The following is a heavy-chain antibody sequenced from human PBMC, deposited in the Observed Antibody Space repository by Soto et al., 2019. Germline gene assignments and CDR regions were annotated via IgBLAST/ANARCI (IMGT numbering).Heavy chain of an antibody. CDR1: GGSISSYY. J-gene: IGHJ4*02. V-gene: IGHV4-59*01. CDR2: IYYSGST. CDR3: ARNGYYYGSGSQYYFDY. Sequence: SETLSLTCTVSGGSISSYYWSWIRKPPGKGLEWIGYIYYSGSTNYNPSLKSRVTISVDTSKNQFSLKLSSVTAADTAVYYCARNGYYYGSGSQYYFDYWGQGTLVTVSS. D-gene: IGHD3-10*01.